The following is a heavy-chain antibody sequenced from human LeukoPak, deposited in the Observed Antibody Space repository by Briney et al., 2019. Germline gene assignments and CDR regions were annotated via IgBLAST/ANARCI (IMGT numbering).Heavy chain of an antibody. J-gene: IGHJ3*02. CDR3: ARSQGAFDI. CDR1: GYTFTGNY. CDR2: INPNSGGT. V-gene: IGHV1-2*02. Sequence: ASVKVSCKAFGYTFTGNYIHWVRQAPGQGLEWMGWINPNSGGTNYAQRFQGRVTMTRDTSISTAYMEVSSLRSDDTAVYYCARSQGAFDIWGQGTMATVSS.